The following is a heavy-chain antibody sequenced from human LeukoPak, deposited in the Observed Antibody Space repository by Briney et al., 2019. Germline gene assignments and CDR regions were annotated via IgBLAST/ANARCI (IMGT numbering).Heavy chain of an antibody. CDR1: GGTFSSYA. V-gene: IGHV1-69*05. Sequence: ASVKLSCKASGGTFSSYAISWVRQAPGQGLEWMGRIIPIFGTANYAQKFQGRVTITTDESTSTAYMELSSLRSEGTAVYYCARDNSVVRGVIITSPFDYWGHGTLVTVSS. J-gene: IGHJ4*01. CDR3: ARDNSVVRGVIITSPFDY. CDR2: IIPIFGTA. D-gene: IGHD3-10*01.